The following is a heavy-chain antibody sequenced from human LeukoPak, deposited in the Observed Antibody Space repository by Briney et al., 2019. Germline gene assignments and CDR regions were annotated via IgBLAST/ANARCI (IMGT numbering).Heavy chain of an antibody. J-gene: IGHJ2*01. V-gene: IGHV4-34*01. CDR3: ARGILGKGYFDL. CDR1: GGSFSDYY. Sequence: PSETLSLTCAVYGGSFSDYYWSWIRQTPGEGLQWIGGIKHSGSTDYNPSPKSRVTMSIDTSKNQFSLKLTSVTAADTAVYYCARGILGKGYFDLWGRDTLVTVSS. D-gene: IGHD3-3*01. CDR2: IKHSGST.